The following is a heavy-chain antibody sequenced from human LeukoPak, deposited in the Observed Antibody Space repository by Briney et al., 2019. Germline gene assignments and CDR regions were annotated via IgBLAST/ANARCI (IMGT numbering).Heavy chain of an antibody. CDR2: ISAYNGNT. D-gene: IGHD3-10*01. CDR1: GHTFTSYG. Sequence: ASVEVSCKASGHTFTSYGISWVRQAPGQGLEWMGWISAYNGNTNYAQKLQGRVTMTTDTSTSTAYMELRSLRSDDTAVYYCARTGYGSGTYYIDYWGQGTLVTVSS. J-gene: IGHJ4*02. V-gene: IGHV1-18*01. CDR3: ARTGYGSGTYYIDY.